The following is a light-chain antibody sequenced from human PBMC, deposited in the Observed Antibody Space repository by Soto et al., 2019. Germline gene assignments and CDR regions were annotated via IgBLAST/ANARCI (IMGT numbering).Light chain of an antibody. V-gene: IGKV3-11*01. J-gene: IGKJ3*01. CDR1: QSVSSY. Sequence: EIVLTQSPATLSLSPGERATLSCRASQSVSSYLAWYQQKPGQAPRLLIYDASNRATGIPARFSGSGSGTVFTLTISSLEPEDFAVYYCQQRSNWPRIFTFGPGTKVDIK. CDR2: DAS. CDR3: QQRSNWPRIFT.